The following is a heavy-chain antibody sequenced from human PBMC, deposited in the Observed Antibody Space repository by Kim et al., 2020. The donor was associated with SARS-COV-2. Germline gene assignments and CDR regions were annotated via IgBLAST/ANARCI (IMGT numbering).Heavy chain of an antibody. Sequence: SETLSLTCAVYGGSFSGYYWSWIRQPPGKGLEWIGEINHSGSTNYNPSLKSRVTISVDTSKNQFSLKLSSVTAADTAVYYCARYYDYVWGSYRYGRLNREYYFDYWGQGTLVTVSS. CDR3: ARYYDYVWGSYRYGRLNREYYFDY. J-gene: IGHJ4*02. CDR1: GGSFSGYY. CDR2: INHSGST. V-gene: IGHV4-34*01. D-gene: IGHD3-16*02.